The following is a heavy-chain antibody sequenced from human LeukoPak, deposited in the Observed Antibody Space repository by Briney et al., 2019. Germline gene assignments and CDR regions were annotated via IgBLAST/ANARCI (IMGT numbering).Heavy chain of an antibody. V-gene: IGHV4-4*09. J-gene: IGHJ4*02. CDR3: AGEDSNDISGYPTRSLDH. CDR1: GDSISNYY. Sequence: PSETLPLTCTVSGDSISNYYWSWIRQSPGKGLEWIGYVYPSGSTNYNPSLKSRVTISVDTSMNQFSLKLTSVTAADTAVYYCAGEDSNDISGYPTRSLDHWGQGTLVIVSS. CDR2: VYPSGST. D-gene: IGHD3-22*01.